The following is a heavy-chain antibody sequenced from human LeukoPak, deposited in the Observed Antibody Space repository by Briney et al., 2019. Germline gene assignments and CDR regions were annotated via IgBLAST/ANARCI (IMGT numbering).Heavy chain of an antibody. Sequence: SETLSLTCAVSGGSISSSNWWSWVRQPPGKGLEWIGEIYHSGSTNYNPSLKSRVTISVDKSKNQFSLKLSSVTAADTAVYYCARYMVRGVIHTFDPWGQGTLVTVSS. D-gene: IGHD3-10*01. CDR3: ARYMVRGVIHTFDP. V-gene: IGHV4-4*02. CDR2: IYHSGST. J-gene: IGHJ5*02. CDR1: GGSISSSNW.